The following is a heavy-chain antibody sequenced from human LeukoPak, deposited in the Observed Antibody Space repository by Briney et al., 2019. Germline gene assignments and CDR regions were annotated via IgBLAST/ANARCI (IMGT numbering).Heavy chain of an antibody. CDR2: IYDSGST. J-gene: IGHJ4*02. CDR3: ARHYVFVYGGSSFDY. CDR1: GGSISGYY. D-gene: IGHD3-16*01. Sequence: SETLSLTCTVSGGSISGYYWSWIRQPPGKGLEWIGYIYDSGSTNYNPSLKSRITISEDLSTNQFSLKLSSVTAADTAVYYCARHYVFVYGGSSFDYWGQGTLVTVSS. V-gene: IGHV4-59*08.